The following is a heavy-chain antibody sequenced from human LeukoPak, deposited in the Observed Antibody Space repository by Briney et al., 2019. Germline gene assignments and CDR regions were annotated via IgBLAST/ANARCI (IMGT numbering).Heavy chain of an antibody. CDR2: ISSSSSYT. CDR1: GFTFSDYY. CDR3: ARDHSSSGYFDY. Sequence: GGSLRLSCAASGFTFSDYYVSWIRQAPGKGLEWVSYISSSSSYTNYADSVKGRFTISRDNAKNSLYLQMNSLRAEDTAVYYCARDHSSSGYFDYWGQGTLVTVSS. V-gene: IGHV3-11*05. J-gene: IGHJ4*02. D-gene: IGHD3-22*01.